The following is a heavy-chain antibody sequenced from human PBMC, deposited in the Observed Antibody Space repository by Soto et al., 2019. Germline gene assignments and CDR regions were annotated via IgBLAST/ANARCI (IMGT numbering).Heavy chain of an antibody. J-gene: IGHJ5*02. V-gene: IGHV4-39*01. Sequence: SETLSLTCTVSGGSISSSSYYWGWIRQPPGKGLEWIGSIYYSGSTYYNPSLKSRVTISVDTSKNQFSLKLSSVTAADTVVYYCASPKRAFKNGFDPWGKGTLDTVSS. D-gene: IGHD3-3*02. CDR2: IYYSGST. CDR1: GGSISSSSYY. CDR3: ASPKRAFKNGFDP.